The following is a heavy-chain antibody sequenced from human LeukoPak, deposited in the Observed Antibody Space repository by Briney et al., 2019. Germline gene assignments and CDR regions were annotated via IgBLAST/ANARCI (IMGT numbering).Heavy chain of an antibody. CDR1: GFTFSSYA. CDR3: AKDLVSAGTLYYYGMDV. CDR2: ISYDGSNK. J-gene: IGHJ6*02. D-gene: IGHD6-13*01. V-gene: IGHV3-30-3*01. Sequence: GGSLRLSCAASGFTFSSYAMHWVRQAPGKGLEWVAVISYDGSNKYYADSVKGRFTISRDNSKNTLYLQMNSLRAEDTAVYYCAKDLVSAGTLYYYGMDVWGQGTTVTVSS.